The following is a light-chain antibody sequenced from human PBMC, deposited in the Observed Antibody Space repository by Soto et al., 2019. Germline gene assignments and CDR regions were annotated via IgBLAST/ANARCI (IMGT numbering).Light chain of an antibody. V-gene: IGKV3D-15*01. CDR3: QQYNNWWT. CDR1: QSFSNN. Sequence: EIVFTQSPCTLSLSPGERATLSCRASQSFSNNYLAWYQQKPGQAPRLLIYGASSRATGISARFSGSGSGTKFTLTISSLQSEDFGVYYCQQYNNWWTFGQGTKVDIK. CDR2: GAS. J-gene: IGKJ1*01.